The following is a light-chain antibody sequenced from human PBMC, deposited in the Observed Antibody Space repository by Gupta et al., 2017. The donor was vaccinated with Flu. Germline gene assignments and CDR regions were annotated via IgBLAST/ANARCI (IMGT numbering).Light chain of an antibody. Sequence: RTLSLSPRERATLSCRASQSLSNNYLAWYQQKPGQAPRLLIYGIFTMATGIPDRFSGSGSGTDLTLTISRLEPEDFAVYYCQQYGNLPLTFGGGTKVEIK. CDR2: GIF. CDR3: QQYGNLPLT. J-gene: IGKJ4*01. CDR1: QSLSNNY. V-gene: IGKV3-20*01.